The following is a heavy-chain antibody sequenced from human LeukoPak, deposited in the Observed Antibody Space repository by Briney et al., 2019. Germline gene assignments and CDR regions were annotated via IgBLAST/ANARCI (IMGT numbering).Heavy chain of an antibody. D-gene: IGHD3-16*01. Sequence: QPSETLSLTCTVSGASISGYYWNWIRQSPGKGLEWIAFIYDTGSTNSNPSLRSRVTISEDTSKNQFSLNLKSVTAADTAVYYCAGNRNALGDVNWLDPWGQGTLVTVSS. V-gene: IGHV4-59*01. CDR1: GASISGYY. CDR3: AGNRNALGDVNWLDP. CDR2: IYDTGST. J-gene: IGHJ5*02.